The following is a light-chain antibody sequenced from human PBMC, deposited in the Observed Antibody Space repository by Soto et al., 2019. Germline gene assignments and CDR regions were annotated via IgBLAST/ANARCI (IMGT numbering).Light chain of an antibody. J-gene: IGLJ2*01. CDR3: TSYAASNILV. CDR1: SSDVGGYNY. CDR2: EVS. V-gene: IGLV2-8*01. Sequence: QSVLTQPPSASGSPGQSVTISCTGTSSDVGGYNYVSWYQHHPGKAPKLMIYEVSKRPSGVPDRFSGSKSGSTASLTVSGLQAEDEDDYYCTSYAASNILVFGGGTKVTVL.